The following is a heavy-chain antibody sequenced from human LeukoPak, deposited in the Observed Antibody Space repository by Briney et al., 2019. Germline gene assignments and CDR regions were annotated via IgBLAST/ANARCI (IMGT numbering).Heavy chain of an antibody. CDR1: GGSISSFY. V-gene: IGHV4-59*08. J-gene: IGHJ4*02. D-gene: IGHD6-19*01. CDR2: IYYSGST. CDR3: ARHGYSSGWYDY. Sequence: SETLSLTCTVSGGSISSFYWSWIRQPPGKGLEWIGYIYYSGSTNYNPSLKSRVTISVDTSKNQFSLKLSSVTAADTAVYYCARHGYSSGWYDYWGQGTLVTVSS.